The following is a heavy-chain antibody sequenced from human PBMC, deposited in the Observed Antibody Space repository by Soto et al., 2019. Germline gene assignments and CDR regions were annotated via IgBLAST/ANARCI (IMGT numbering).Heavy chain of an antibody. CDR3: ARELRTSDIVVVRWFNP. J-gene: IGHJ5*02. D-gene: IGHD2-15*01. CDR2: IYYSGST. Sequence: QVQLQESGPGLVKPSQTLSLTCTVSGGSISSGGYYWSWIRQHPGKGLEWIGYIYYSGSTYYNPSLKSRVTILVDTSKNQFSLKLSSVTAPDTAVYYCARELRTSDIVVVRWFNPRGQGTLVTVSS. V-gene: IGHV4-31*03. CDR1: GGSISSGGYY.